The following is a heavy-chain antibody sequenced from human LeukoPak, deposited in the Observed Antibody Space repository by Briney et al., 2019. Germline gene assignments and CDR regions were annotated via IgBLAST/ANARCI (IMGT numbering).Heavy chain of an antibody. D-gene: IGHD5-12*01. Sequence: PGRSLRLSCAASGFXFSNYGMHWVRQAPGKGLEWVAVISYDASKQYYADSVKGRFTISRDSSKNTLYLQMNSLRPDDTAVYYCAKCGYSGYGGNWFDPWGQGTLVTVSS. V-gene: IGHV3-30*18. J-gene: IGHJ5*02. CDR3: AKCGYSGYGGNWFDP. CDR1: GFXFSNYG. CDR2: ISYDASKQ.